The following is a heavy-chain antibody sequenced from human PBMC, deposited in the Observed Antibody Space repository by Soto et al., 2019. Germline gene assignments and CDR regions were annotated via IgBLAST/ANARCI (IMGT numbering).Heavy chain of an antibody. V-gene: IGHV1-69*01. CDR2: IIHIFGTA. CDR3: AGTRDDYSKHGFLL. D-gene: IGHD4-4*01. J-gene: IGHJ4*02. Sequence: QVQLVQSGAEVKKPGSSVKVSCKASGGTFSSYAISWVRQAPGQGLEWMGGIIHIFGTANYAQKFQGRVTITADESTSTAYMELSSLSTEDTAVYYCAGTRDDYSKHGFLLWGQGTLVTVSS. CDR1: GGTFSSYA.